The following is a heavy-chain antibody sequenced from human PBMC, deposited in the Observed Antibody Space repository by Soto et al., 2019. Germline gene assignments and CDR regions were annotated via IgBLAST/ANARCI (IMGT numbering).Heavy chain of an antibody. Sequence: EVQLVESGGGLVQPGGSLRLSCAASGFTVSTKYMSWVRQAPGKGLEWVAVIYSRSSTFYADSVRGRFTISRDNSQNTVNLQMNSLRAEDTAVYYCARDPWAADYWGQGTLVTVSS. CDR3: ARDPWAADY. CDR2: IYSRSST. J-gene: IGHJ4*02. V-gene: IGHV3-66*01. D-gene: IGHD3-16*01. CDR1: GFTVSTKY.